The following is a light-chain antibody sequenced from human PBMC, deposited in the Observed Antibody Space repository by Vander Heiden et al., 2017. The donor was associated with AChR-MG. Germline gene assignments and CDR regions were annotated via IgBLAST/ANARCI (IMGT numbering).Light chain of an antibody. CDR1: QSIDGW. CDR2: KAS. V-gene: IGKV1-5*03. J-gene: IGKJ4*01. Sequence: DIQMIQSPSTLSASVGDRVTITCRASQSIDGWLAWYQQKPVKAPKLLIYKASSLESGVPSSFSGSGSGTEFTLTMSSLQPDDSATYFCQQYSSYPLTFAGGAKVEIK. CDR3: QQYSSYPLT.